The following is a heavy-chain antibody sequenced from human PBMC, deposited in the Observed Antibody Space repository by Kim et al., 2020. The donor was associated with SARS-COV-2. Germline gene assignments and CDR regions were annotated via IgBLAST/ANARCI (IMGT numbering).Heavy chain of an antibody. D-gene: IGHD3-10*01. CDR3: AKDHYYGSGSYRAAEIDY. CDR2: ISYDGSNK. CDR1: GFTFSSYG. V-gene: IGHV3-30*18. J-gene: IGHJ4*02. Sequence: GGSLRLSCAASGFTFSSYGMHWVRQAPGKGLEWVAVISYDGSNKYYADSVKGRFTISRDNSKNTLYLQMNSLGAEDTAVYYCAKDHYYGSGSYRAAEIDYWGQGTLVTVSS.